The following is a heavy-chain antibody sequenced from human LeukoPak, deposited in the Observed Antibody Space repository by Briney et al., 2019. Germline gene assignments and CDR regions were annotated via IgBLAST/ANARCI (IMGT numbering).Heavy chain of an antibody. J-gene: IGHJ4*02. D-gene: IGHD3-10*01. Sequence: GGSLRLSCAASGFTVSSNYMSWVRQAPGKGLEWVSYISSSGSTIYYADSVKGRFTISRDNAKNSLYLQMNSLRAEDTAFYYCAKVRYGSGSYTFDYWGQGTLVTVSS. CDR2: ISSSGSTI. V-gene: IGHV3-11*01. CDR3: AKVRYGSGSYTFDY. CDR1: GFTVSSNY.